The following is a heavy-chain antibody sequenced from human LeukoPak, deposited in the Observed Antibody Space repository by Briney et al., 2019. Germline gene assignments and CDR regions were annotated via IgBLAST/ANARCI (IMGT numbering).Heavy chain of an antibody. CDR2: INPNSGGT. J-gene: IGHJ4*02. CDR3: ARDVLDTAMGLFDDY. Sequence: ASVKVSCKASGYTFTGYYMHWVRQAPGQGLEWMGWINPNSGGTNYAQKFQGRVTMTRDTSISTAYMELSRLRSDDTAVYYCARDVLDTAMGLFDDYWGQGTLVTVSS. D-gene: IGHD5-18*01. CDR1: GYTFTGYY. V-gene: IGHV1-2*02.